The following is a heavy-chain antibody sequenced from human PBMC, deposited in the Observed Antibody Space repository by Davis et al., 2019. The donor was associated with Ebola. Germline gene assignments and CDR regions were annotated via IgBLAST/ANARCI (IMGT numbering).Heavy chain of an antibody. V-gene: IGHV4-38-2*02. CDR1: GYSISSGYY. Sequence: MPSETLSLTCTVSGYSISSGYYWGWIRQPPGKGLEWMGSIHHTESPYYNPSLKSRLTISVDTFKNQFSLKLSSVTAADTAVYYCARHRVQLERGGPLDYWGQGTLVTVSS. J-gene: IGHJ4*02. CDR3: ARHRVQLERGGPLDY. D-gene: IGHD1-1*01. CDR2: IHHTESP.